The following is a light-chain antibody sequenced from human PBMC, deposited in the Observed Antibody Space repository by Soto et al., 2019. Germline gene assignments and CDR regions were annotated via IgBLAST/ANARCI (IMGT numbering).Light chain of an antibody. CDR1: QSVSSY. J-gene: IGKJ1*01. CDR2: GAS. Sequence: EILMTQSPATLSVSPGERVTFSCRASQSVSSYLAWYQQKPGQAPRLLIYGASTRATGIPARFSGSGSGTEFTLTISSLQSEDFAVYYCQQYNNWPPTFGQGTKVDIK. V-gene: IGKV3-15*01. CDR3: QQYNNWPPT.